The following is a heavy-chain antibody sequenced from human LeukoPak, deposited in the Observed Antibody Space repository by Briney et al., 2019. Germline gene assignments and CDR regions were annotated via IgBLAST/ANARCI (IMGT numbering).Heavy chain of an antibody. CDR2: ITGSGGWA. V-gene: IGHV3-23*01. J-gene: IGHJ4*02. Sequence: GGSLRLSCAASGLTFSSYAMMWLRQAPGKGLEWVSAITGSGGWALYADSVKGRFTISRDNSKNTLYLQMSSLRAEDTAVYYCAKEERYFDYWGQGTLVTVSS. CDR3: AKEERYFDY. D-gene: IGHD1-1*01. CDR1: GLTFSSYA.